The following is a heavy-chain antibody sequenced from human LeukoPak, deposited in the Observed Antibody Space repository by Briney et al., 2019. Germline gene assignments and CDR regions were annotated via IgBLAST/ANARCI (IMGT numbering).Heavy chain of an antibody. CDR1: GGSISSGDYY. CDR3: ARSSSWYGTCGF. Sequence: SETLSLTCTVSGGSISSGDYYWSWIRQPPGKGLEWIGYIYYSGSTYYNPSLKSRVTISLDTSKNQFSLKLSSVTAADTAVYYCARSSSWYGTCGFWGQGTLVTVSS. V-gene: IGHV4-30-4*02. J-gene: IGHJ4*02. D-gene: IGHD6-13*01. CDR2: IYYSGST.